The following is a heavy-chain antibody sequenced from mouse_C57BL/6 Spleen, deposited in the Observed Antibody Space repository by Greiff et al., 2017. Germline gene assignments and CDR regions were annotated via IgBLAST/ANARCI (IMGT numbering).Heavy chain of an antibody. J-gene: IGHJ1*03. CDR3: ARYPTVVAEDWYFDV. CDR2: IYPGSGST. V-gene: IGHV1-55*01. Sequence: QVQLQQSGAELVKPGASVKMSCKASGYTFTSYWITWVKQRPGQGLEWIGDIYPGSGSTNYNEKFKSKATLTVDTSSSTAYMQLSSLTSEDSAVYYCARYPTVVAEDWYFDVWGTGTTVTVSS. D-gene: IGHD1-1*01. CDR1: GYTFTSYW.